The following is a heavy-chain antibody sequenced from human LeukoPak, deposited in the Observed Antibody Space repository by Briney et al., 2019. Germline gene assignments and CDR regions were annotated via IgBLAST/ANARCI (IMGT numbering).Heavy chain of an antibody. D-gene: IGHD6-13*01. CDR2: INPNSGRT. CDR1: GYTFTSSD. J-gene: IGHJ4*02. V-gene: IGHV1-8*01. Sequence: ASVKVSCKASGYTFTSSDINWVRQAAGQGLEWMAWINPNSGRTGYAQKFQGRVTMTANTSISTAHMELSSLRFDDTAVYYCARGRSGLAAAGTYDYWGQGTLITVSS. CDR3: ARGRSGLAAAGTYDY.